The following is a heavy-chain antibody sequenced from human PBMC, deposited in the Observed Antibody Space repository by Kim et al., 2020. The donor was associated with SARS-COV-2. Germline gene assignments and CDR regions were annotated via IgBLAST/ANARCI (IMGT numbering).Heavy chain of an antibody. J-gene: IGHJ6*02. CDR3: ARGGEYCTNGVCNRKPYYNYGMDV. Sequence: SETLSLTCTVSGGSISSGDYYWSWIRQPPGKGLEWIGYIYYSGSTYYNPSLKSRVTISVDTSKNQFSLKLSSVTAADTAVYYCARGGEYCTNGVCNRKPYYNYGMDVWGQGTTVTVSS. V-gene: IGHV4-30-4*01. CDR2: IYYSGST. D-gene: IGHD2-8*01. CDR1: GGSISSGDYY.